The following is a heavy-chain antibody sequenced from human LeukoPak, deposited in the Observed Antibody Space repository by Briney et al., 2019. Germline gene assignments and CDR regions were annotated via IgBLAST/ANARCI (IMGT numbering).Heavy chain of an antibody. CDR1: GFTFSSYS. CDR2: ISSSSSYI. J-gene: IGHJ4*02. V-gene: IGHV3-21*01. D-gene: IGHD3-16*01. CDR3: AKEDAPLGGRPVN. Sequence: GGSLRLSCAASGFTFSSYSMNWVRQAPGRGLEWVSSISSSSSYIYYADSVKGRYTISRDNAKNSLYLQMNSLRAEDTAVYYCAKEDAPLGGRPVNWGQGTLVTVSA.